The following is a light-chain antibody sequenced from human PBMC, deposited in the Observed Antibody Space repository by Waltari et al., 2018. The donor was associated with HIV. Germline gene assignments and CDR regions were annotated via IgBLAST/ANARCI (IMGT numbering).Light chain of an antibody. CDR1: SSDVGNYNY. V-gene: IGLV2-23*02. Sequence: QSALTQPASVSGSPGQSITISCTGTSSDVGNYNYVSWYQQHPGKAPKLMIYAVTKRPSGISDRLSGSKSGNTASLTISGLQAEDEADYYCCSYAGSSTFVFGTGTKVTVL. CDR3: CSYAGSSTFV. J-gene: IGLJ1*01. CDR2: AVT.